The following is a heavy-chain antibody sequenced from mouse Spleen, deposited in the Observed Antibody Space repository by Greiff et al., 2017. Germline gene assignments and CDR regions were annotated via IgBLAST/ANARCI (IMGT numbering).Heavy chain of an antibody. CDR1: GFTFSDYG. J-gene: IGHJ3*01. Sequence: EVKLVESGGGLVKPGGSLKLSCAASGFTFSDYGMAWVRQAPGKGPAWVAFISNLAYSIYYADTVTGRFTISRENAKNTLYLEMSSLRSEDTAMYYCARHPFAYWGQGTLVTVSA. V-gene: IGHV5-15*01. CDR2: ISNLAYSI. CDR3: ARHPFAY.